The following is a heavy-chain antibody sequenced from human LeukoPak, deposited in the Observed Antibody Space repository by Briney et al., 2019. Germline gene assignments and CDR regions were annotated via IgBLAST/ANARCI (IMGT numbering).Heavy chain of an antibody. D-gene: IGHD3/OR15-3a*01. CDR2: INHSGST. CDR3: ALNRLFGPFDY. Sequence: SETLSLTCAVYGGSFSGYYWSWIRQPPGKGLEWIGEINHSGSTNYNPSLKSRVTISVDTSKNQFSLKLSSVTAADTAVYYSALNRLFGPFDYWGQGTLVTVSS. CDR1: GGSFSGYY. J-gene: IGHJ4*02. V-gene: IGHV4-34*01.